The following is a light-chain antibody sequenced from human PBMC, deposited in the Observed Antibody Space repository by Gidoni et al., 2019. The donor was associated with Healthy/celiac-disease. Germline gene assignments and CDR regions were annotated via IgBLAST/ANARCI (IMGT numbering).Light chain of an antibody. CDR3: SSYTSSSTGV. V-gene: IGLV2-14*03. J-gene: IGLJ3*02. CDR1: SSDVGDYNY. CDR2: DVS. Sequence: QPAQTHPASESGSPGQAITTSCTGSSSDVGDYNYVSWYQQHPGTAPKLMIYDVSNRPSGVSNCFSGAKSGNTASLTISGLQAEDEADYYCSSYTSSSTGVFGGGTKLTVL.